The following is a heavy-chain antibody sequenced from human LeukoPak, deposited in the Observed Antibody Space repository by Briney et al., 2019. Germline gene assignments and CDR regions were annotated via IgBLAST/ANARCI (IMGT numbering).Heavy chain of an antibody. CDR3: ARSLYYYGSDSFDI. CDR1: GGSISSYY. V-gene: IGHV4-59*01. CDR2: IYYSGST. D-gene: IGHD3-10*01. Sequence: SETLSLTCTVSGGSISSYYWNWIRQPPGKGLEWIGYIYYSGSTNYNPSLKSRVTISVDTSKTHFSLTLSSVTAADTAGYYCARSLYYYGSDSFDIWGQGTMVTVSS. J-gene: IGHJ3*02.